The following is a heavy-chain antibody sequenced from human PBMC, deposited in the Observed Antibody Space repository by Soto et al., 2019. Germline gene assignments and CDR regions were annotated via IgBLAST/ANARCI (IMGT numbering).Heavy chain of an antibody. CDR3: TSNAAAKVGTLSY. V-gene: IGHV3-15*02. CDR1: GFTFNNAR. D-gene: IGHD1-26*01. Sequence: EVQLVESGGALVEPGGSLRLSCAASGFTFNNARMSWVRQAPGKGLDWVVRIDGGKTDFAAPVEGRFTFSRDDSRNTLFLQMNSLKTEDTGVYYCTSNAAAKVGTLSYWGQGTLVTVSS. J-gene: IGHJ4*02. CDR2: IDGGKT.